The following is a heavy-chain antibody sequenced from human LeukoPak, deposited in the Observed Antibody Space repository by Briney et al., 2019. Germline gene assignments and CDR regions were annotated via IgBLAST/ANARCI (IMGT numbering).Heavy chain of an antibody. Sequence: ASETLSLTCTVSGGSISSYYWSWIRQPAGKGLEWIGRIYTSGSTNYNPSLKSRVTMSVDTSKNQFSLKLSSVTAADTAVYYCARGHYDFWSGYGYMDVWGKGTTVTVSS. CDR1: GGSISSYY. D-gene: IGHD3-3*01. J-gene: IGHJ6*03. CDR2: IYTSGST. V-gene: IGHV4-4*07. CDR3: ARGHYDFWSGYGYMDV.